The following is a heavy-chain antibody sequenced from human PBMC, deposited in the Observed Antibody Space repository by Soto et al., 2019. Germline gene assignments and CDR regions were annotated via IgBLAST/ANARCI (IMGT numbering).Heavy chain of an antibody. D-gene: IGHD3-22*01. Sequence: EVQLVESGGGIVQPGGSLRLSCAASGFPFSSYWMHWVRQAPGKGLVWVSRINSDGSRTSYADSAKGRFTISRYNAKNTVYLQMNSLRAEDTAVYYCARGDGDYYDGNGYLGRHWGQGTLVTVSS. J-gene: IGHJ4*02. CDR1: GFPFSSYW. CDR3: ARGDGDYYDGNGYLGRH. V-gene: IGHV3-74*01. CDR2: INSDGSRT.